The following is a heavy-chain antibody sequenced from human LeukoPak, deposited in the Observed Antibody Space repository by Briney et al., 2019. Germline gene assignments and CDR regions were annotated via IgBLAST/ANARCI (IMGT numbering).Heavy chain of an antibody. Sequence: GRSLRLSCVASGFTFSNYWMLWVRQAPGKGLMWVPLISTDGKSTRYAESVKGRFTISRDNAKNALYLQMDILRVEDTALYFCVRDYQFIQEVWGQGTTVTVSS. CDR1: GFTFSNYW. V-gene: IGHV3-74*01. CDR3: VRDYQFIQEV. CDR2: ISTDGKST. J-gene: IGHJ6*02. D-gene: IGHD2-2*01.